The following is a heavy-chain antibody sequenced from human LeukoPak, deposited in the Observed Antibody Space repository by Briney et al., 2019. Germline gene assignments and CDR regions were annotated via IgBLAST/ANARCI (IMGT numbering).Heavy chain of an antibody. CDR2: IFYIGST. CDR3: ARPPVFDF. V-gene: IGHV4-59*08. CDR1: GGSVSHYY. Sequence: PSGTLSLTCTVSGGSVSHYYWSWIRQPPGKALEWIGDIFYIGSTNYNPSLKSRVTISIDTSKNQFPLRLTSVTAADTAVYYCARPPVFDFWGQGTLVTVSS. J-gene: IGHJ5*01.